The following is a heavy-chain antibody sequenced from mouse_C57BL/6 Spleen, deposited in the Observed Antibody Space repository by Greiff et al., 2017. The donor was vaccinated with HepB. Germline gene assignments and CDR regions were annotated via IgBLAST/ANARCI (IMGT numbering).Heavy chain of an antibody. Sequence: VQLQQPGAELVMPGASVKLSCKASGYTFTSYWMHWVKQRPGQGLEWIGEIDPSDSYTNYNQKFKGKSTLTVDKSSSTAYMQLSSLTSEDSAVYYCARGITTVGFDYWGQGTTLTVSS. J-gene: IGHJ2*01. CDR3: ARGITTVGFDY. D-gene: IGHD1-1*01. CDR1: GYTFTSYW. V-gene: IGHV1-69*01. CDR2: IDPSDSYT.